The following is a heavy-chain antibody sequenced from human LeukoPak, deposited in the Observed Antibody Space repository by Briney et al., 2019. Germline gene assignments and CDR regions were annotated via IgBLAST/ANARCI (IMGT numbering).Heavy chain of an antibody. CDR1: GITINSYS. V-gene: IGHV3-48*01. D-gene: IGHD1-14*01. CDR2: ISSSSSTI. CDR3: AGGSGPEPFVYYYYYDMDG. Sequence: GSPLRLSCAASGITINSYSTNWVRQAPGKLLEWVSYISSSSSTIYNTDSVTGRFTISRDNAKNSLSLQMNSLSAEDTAVYYCAGGSGPEPFVYYYYYDMDGWGPGTTVT. J-gene: IGHJ6*02.